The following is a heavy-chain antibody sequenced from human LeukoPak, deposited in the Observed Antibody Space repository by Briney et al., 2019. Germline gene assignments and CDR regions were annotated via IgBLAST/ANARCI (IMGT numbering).Heavy chain of an antibody. CDR1: GYTFTSYY. CDR2: INPSGGST. J-gene: IGHJ4*02. D-gene: IGHD3-22*01. CDR3: ARDLDYYDSSGYYSPGY. Sequence: ASVKVSCKASGYTFTSYYMHWVRQAPGQGLEWMGIINPSGGSTSYAQKFQGRVTMTRDTSTSTVYMELNSLRAEDTAVYYCARDLDYYDSSGYYSPGYWGQGTLVTVSS. V-gene: IGHV1-46*01.